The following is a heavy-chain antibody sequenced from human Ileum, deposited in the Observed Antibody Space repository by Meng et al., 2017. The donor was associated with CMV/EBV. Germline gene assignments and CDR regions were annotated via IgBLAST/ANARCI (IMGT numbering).Heavy chain of an antibody. V-gene: IGHV3-49*04. CDR1: GFTFGDYA. CDR3: TRGAVDGGSNRNDAFDI. CDR2: IRSKAYGGTT. J-gene: IGHJ3*02. Sequence: GESLKISCTASGFTFGDYAMNWVRQAPGKGLEWVGFIRSKAYGGTTEYAASVKGRFTISRDDSKSIAYLQMNSLKSEDTAVCYCTRGAVDGGSNRNDAFDIWGQGTMVTVSS. D-gene: IGHD1-14*01.